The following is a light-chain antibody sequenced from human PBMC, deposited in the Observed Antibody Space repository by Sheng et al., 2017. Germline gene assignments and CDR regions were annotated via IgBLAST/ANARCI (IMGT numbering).Light chain of an antibody. CDR3: SSYTTSRTYV. CDR2: EVN. Sequence: QSALTQPPSASGSPGQSVTISCTGTSSDVGGYDYVSWYQHHPGKAPKLIIYEVNKRPSRGPVDRFSGSKSGNTASLTISGLQAEDEADYYCSSYTTSRTYVFGTGTKVTVL. J-gene: IGLJ1*01. CDR1: SSDVGGYDY. V-gene: IGLV2-8*01.